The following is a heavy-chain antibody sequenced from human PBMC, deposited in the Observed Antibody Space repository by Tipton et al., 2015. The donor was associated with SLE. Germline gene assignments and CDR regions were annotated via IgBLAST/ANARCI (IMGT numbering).Heavy chain of an antibody. CDR2: INSDGSST. J-gene: IGHJ4*02. CDR1: GFTFSSYW. CDR3: AAYGEGYSYDIDFDC. Sequence: SLRLSCAASGFTFSSYWMHWVRQAPGKGLVWVSRINSDGSSTSYADSVKGRFTISRDNAKNTLYLQVNSLRAEDTAVYYCAAYGEGYSYDIDFDCWGQGTLVTVSS. V-gene: IGHV3-74*01. D-gene: IGHD5-18*01.